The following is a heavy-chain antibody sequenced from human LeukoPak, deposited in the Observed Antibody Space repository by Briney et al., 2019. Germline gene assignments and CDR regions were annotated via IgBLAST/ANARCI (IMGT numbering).Heavy chain of an antibody. CDR2: VLYTGRT. J-gene: IGHJ4*02. D-gene: IGHD1-26*01. V-gene: IGHV4-39*01. CDR1: GDSISSSRFY. Sequence: PSETLSLTCTVSGDSISSSRFYWAWIRQPPGKGLEWIGSVLYTGRTFYNPSLKSRVTISVDTSKNQFSLRPGSVTASDTAVYYCARRDVGATIDYWGQGTLVTVSS. CDR3: ARRDVGATIDY.